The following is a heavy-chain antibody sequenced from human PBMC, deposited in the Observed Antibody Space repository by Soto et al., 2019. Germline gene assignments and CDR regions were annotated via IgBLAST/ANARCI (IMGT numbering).Heavy chain of an antibody. CDR2: INPSGGST. D-gene: IGHD3-9*01. V-gene: IGHV1-46*01. CDR3: ARDLGSLRYFDWLFYYYYGMDV. J-gene: IGHJ6*02. Sequence: GASVKVSRKASGYTFTSYYMHLLRQAPVQVLEWMGIINPSGGSTSYAQKFQGRVTMTRDTSTSTVYMELSSLRSEDTAVYYCARDLGSLRYFDWLFYYYYGMDVWGQGTTVTVSS. CDR1: GYTFTSYY.